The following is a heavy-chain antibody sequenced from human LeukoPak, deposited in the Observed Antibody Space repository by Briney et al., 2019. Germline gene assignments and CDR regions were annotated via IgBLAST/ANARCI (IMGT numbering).Heavy chain of an antibody. CDR3: ARRHHFGFLDS. J-gene: IGHJ4*02. CDR2: IKQDGSEK. V-gene: IGHV3-7*04. Sequence: GGSLRLSCAASGVMFPSYWMTWVRQAPGKGLEWVANIKQDGSEKYYVDSVKGRFTISRDSAKNSVYLQMNSLRAEDTAVYYCARRHHFGFLDSWGQGTLVTVSS. CDR1: GVMFPSYW. D-gene: IGHD3-10*01.